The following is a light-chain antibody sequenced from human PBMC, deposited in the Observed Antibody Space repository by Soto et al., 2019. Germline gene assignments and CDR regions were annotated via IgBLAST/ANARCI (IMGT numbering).Light chain of an antibody. CDR3: KQYNNWPWT. J-gene: IGKJ1*01. CDR2: GAS. CDR1: QSVSSN. Sequence: IVLTQSPGTVSLSPGERVTLSCRASQSVSSNLAWYQQKPGQAPRLLIYGASTRATGIPARFSGSGSGTEFTLTIRSLQSEDFAVYYCKQYNNWPWTFGQGTKVDIK. V-gene: IGKV3-15*01.